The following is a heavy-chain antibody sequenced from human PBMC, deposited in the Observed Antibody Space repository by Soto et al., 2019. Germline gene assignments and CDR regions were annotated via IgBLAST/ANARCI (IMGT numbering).Heavy chain of an antibody. J-gene: IGHJ5*02. CDR3: ARGKLLSVAGTGWFDP. CDR2: MNPNSGNT. CDR1: GYTFTSYD. V-gene: IGHV1-8*01. Sequence: QVQLVQSGAEVKKPGASVKVSCKASGYTFTSYDINWVRQATGQGLEWMGWMNPNSGNTGYAQKFQGRVTMTRNTSISTAYMELSSLRSEDTGVYYCARGKLLSVAGTGWFDPWGQGTLVTVSS. D-gene: IGHD6-19*01.